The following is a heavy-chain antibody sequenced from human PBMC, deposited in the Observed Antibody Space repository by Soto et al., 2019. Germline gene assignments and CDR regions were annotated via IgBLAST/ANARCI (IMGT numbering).Heavy chain of an antibody. Sequence: EVQLVESGGGLIQPGGSLRLSCAASGFAVSSKYMTWVRQAPGKGLEWVSVIYGGGTTYYADSVKGRFTISRDTSKPTLYLQMNSLRAEDTAVYYCVQATGWPGFDFWGQGTLVTVSS. V-gene: IGHV3-53*01. CDR1: GFAVSSKY. J-gene: IGHJ4*02. CDR3: VQATGWPGFDF. CDR2: IYGGGTT. D-gene: IGHD6-19*01.